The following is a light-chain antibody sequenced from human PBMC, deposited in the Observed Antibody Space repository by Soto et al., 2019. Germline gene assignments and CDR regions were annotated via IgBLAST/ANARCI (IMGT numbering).Light chain of an antibody. CDR2: GAS. J-gene: IGKJ4*01. Sequence: EIVLTQSPGSLSLSPGERATLSCTASQSVSSSYLAWYQQKPGQAPMLLIYGASSRAIGIPDRFSGSGSGTDFTLTISRLEPEDFAVYYCQRYGNSLTFGGGTKVEIK. CDR3: QRYGNSLT. CDR1: QSVSSSY. V-gene: IGKV3-20*01.